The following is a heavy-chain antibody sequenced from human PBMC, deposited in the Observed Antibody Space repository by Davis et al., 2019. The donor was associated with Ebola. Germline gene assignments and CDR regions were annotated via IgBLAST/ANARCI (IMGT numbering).Heavy chain of an antibody. Sequence: GGSLRLSCAASGFTFSSYSMNWVRQAPGKGLEWVSYISGSSSIIYYADSVKGRFTISRDNAKNSLSLQMNSLRDEDSAMYYCARVVHVKGVTVLDYWGQGTLATVSS. CDR2: ISGSSSII. J-gene: IGHJ4*02. CDR3: ARVVHVKGVTVLDY. D-gene: IGHD4-23*01. CDR1: GFTFSSYS. V-gene: IGHV3-48*02.